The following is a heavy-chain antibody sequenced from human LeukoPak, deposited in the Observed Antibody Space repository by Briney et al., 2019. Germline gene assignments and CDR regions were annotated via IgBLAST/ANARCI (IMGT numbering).Heavy chain of an antibody. Sequence: GGSLRLSCAASGFTFSSYGMHWVRQASGKGLEWVGRIRSKANSYATAYAASVKGRFTISRDDSKNTAYLQMNSLKTEDTAVYYCTSAVVSYFDIWGQGTMVTVSS. D-gene: IGHD4-23*01. V-gene: IGHV3-73*01. CDR3: TSAVVSYFDI. CDR1: GFTFSSYG. J-gene: IGHJ3*02. CDR2: IRSKANSYAT.